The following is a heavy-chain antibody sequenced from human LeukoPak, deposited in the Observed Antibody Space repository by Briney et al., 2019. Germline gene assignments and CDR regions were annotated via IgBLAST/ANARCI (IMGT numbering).Heavy chain of an antibody. CDR3: ASGGYYYDSSGYPNYYYYGMDV. CDR2: IIPILGIA. CDR1: RGTFSSYA. D-gene: IGHD3-22*01. V-gene: IGHV1-69*04. J-gene: IGHJ6*02. Sequence: SVKVSCKASRGTFSSYAISWVRQAPGQGLEWMGRIIPILGIANYAQKFQGRVTITADKSTSTAYMELSSLRSEDTAVYYCASGGYYYDSSGYPNYYYYGMDVWGQGTTVIVSS.